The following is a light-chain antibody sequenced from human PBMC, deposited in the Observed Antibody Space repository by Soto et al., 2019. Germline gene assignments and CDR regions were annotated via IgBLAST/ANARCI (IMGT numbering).Light chain of an antibody. Sequence: EIVFTQSPGTQSLSPGERATLSCRVSQSVSSYLSWYQQKPGQAPRLLIYDAANRPTGIPARLSGSGSGTDFTLTISSLEPEDFAVYYCQQRSNWQGLTFGGGTKVDIK. CDR3: QQRSNWQGLT. J-gene: IGKJ4*01. V-gene: IGKV3-11*01. CDR2: DAA. CDR1: QSVSSY.